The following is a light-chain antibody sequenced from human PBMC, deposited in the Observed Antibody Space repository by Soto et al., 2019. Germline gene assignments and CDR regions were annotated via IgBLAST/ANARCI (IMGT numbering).Light chain of an antibody. CDR2: DAS. Sequence: IQMPQSPSSLSASVGDRVTITCQASQDISNYLNWYQQKPGKAPKLLIYDASNLETGVPSRFSGSGSGTDFTFSISSLQPEDIATYYCQQYDNLPFTFGPGTKVDIK. J-gene: IGKJ3*01. V-gene: IGKV1-33*01. CDR3: QQYDNLPFT. CDR1: QDISNY.